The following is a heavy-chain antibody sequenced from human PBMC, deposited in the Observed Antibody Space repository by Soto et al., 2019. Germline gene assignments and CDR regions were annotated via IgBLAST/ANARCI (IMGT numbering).Heavy chain of an antibody. CDR2: ISADNGNT. Sequence: ASGKADCKASGYTFTSYGISWVRQAPGQRLEWVGWISADNGNTNYAHKLQGIDAMATHTSTSTAYSELRSLRSDDTSVEYRWRGLGGIDDFVIWGQGTMVT. D-gene: IGHD3-16*01. V-gene: IGHV1-18*01. CDR1: GYTFTSYG. CDR3: WRGLGGIDDFVI. J-gene: IGHJ3*02.